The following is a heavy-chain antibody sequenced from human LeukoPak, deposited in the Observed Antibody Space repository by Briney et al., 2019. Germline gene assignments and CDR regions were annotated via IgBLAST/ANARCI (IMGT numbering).Heavy chain of an antibody. CDR1: GGSFSGYY. CDR3: ARRQNYGDYLDY. D-gene: IGHD4-17*01. Sequence: SETLSLTCAVYGGSFSGYYWSWIRQPPGKGLEWIGEINHSGSTNYNPSLKSRVTISVDTSKNQFSLKLTSVTAADTAVYYCARRQNYGDYLDYWGQGTLVTVSS. J-gene: IGHJ4*02. V-gene: IGHV4-34*01. CDR2: INHSGST.